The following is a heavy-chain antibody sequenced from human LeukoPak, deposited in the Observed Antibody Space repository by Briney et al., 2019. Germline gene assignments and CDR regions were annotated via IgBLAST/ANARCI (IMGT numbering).Heavy chain of an antibody. CDR1: GGSISSGGYS. J-gene: IGHJ6*02. CDR3: ARGGTHIVVVVAATPGYYYYGMDV. D-gene: IGHD2-15*01. CDR2: IYYSGST. Sequence: SQTLSLTCTVSGGSISSGGYSWSWIRQHPGKGLEWIGYIYYSGSTYYNPSLKSRVTISVDTSKNQFSLKLSSVTAADTAVYYCARGGTHIVVVVAATPGYYYYGMDVWGQGTTVTVSS. V-gene: IGHV4-31*03.